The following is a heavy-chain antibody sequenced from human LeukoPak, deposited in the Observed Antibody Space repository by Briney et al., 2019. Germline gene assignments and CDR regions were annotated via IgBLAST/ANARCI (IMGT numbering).Heavy chain of an antibody. CDR3: ARVSYDFWSGYYRPVEYFQH. CDR2: INHSGST. J-gene: IGHJ1*01. Sequence: SETLSLTCAVYGGSFSGYYWSWNRQPPGKGLEWIGEINHSGSTNYNPSLKSRVTISVDTSKNQFSLKLSSVTAADTAVYYCARVSYDFWSGYYRPVEYFQHWGQGTLVTVSS. V-gene: IGHV4-34*01. CDR1: GGSFSGYY. D-gene: IGHD3-3*01.